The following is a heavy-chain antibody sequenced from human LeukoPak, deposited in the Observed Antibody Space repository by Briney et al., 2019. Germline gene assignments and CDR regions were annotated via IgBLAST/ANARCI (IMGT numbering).Heavy chain of an antibody. V-gene: IGHV1-46*01. CDR2: INPSGGST. D-gene: IGHD2-8*01. CDR1: GYTFTTYY. Sequence: ASVTVSCTASGYTFTTYYMHWVRQAPGQGLEWMGIINPSGGSTTYAQNFQGRVTMTRDTSTSAVYMEVSSLRSEDTAVYYCARDLGYCTNGVCHTRFDYWGQGTLVAVSS. CDR3: ARDLGYCTNGVCHTRFDY. J-gene: IGHJ4*02.